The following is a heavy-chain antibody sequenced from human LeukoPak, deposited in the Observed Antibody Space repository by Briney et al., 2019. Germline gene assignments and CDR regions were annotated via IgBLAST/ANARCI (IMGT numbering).Heavy chain of an antibody. CDR2: IIPIFDTA. J-gene: IGHJ6*02. Sequence: SVKVSCKASGGTFSSYAISWVRQAPGQGLEWMGGIIPIFDTANYAQKFQGRVTITADESTSTAYMELSSLRSEDTAVYYCAIPTAVAYYDFWSGRYYYYGMDVWGQGTTVTVSS. V-gene: IGHV1-69*13. D-gene: IGHD3-3*01. CDR3: AIPTAVAYYDFWSGRYYYYGMDV. CDR1: GGTFSSYA.